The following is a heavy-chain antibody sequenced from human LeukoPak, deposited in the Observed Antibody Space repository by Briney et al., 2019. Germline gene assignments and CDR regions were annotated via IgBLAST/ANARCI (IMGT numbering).Heavy chain of an antibody. D-gene: IGHD3-22*01. J-gene: IGHJ4*02. CDR1: GFTFSSYA. CDR3: AKGGAAMIVVVMVTRLYFDY. V-gene: IGHV3-23*01. CDR2: ISGSGGST. Sequence: PGGSLRLSCAASGFTFSSYAMSWVRQAPGKGLEWVSAISGSGGSTYYADSVKGRFTISRDNSKNTLYLQMNSLRAEDTVVYYCAKGGAAMIVVVMVTRLYFDYWGQGTLVTVSS.